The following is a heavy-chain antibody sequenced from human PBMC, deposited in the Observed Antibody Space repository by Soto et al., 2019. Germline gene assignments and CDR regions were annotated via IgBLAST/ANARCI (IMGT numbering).Heavy chain of an antibody. V-gene: IGHV4-34*01. Sequence: SETLSLTWAVYGGSFSGYYWSWIRQPPGKGLEWIGEINHSGSTNYNPSLKSRVTISVDTSKNQFSLKLSSVTAADTAVYYCARVGRSGIDYWGQGTLVTVSS. CDR1: GGSFSGYY. CDR3: ARVGRSGIDY. CDR2: INHSGST. J-gene: IGHJ4*02. D-gene: IGHD3-10*01.